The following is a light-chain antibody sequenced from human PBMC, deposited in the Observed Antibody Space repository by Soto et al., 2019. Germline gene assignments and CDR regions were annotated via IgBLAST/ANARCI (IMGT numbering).Light chain of an antibody. CDR3: QQYDKPVPPVT. CDR1: RSVSTN. J-gene: IGKJ4*01. CDR2: GAS. Sequence: DIILTQSPAIVSVSPGERATLSCRASRSVSTNLAWYQHKHGQAPRLLIYGASTRVTDIPPRFSGSGSVTKLTLTINYLKSEDFGVYYCQQYDKPVPPVTFGGGNKVEIK. V-gene: IGKV3-15*01.